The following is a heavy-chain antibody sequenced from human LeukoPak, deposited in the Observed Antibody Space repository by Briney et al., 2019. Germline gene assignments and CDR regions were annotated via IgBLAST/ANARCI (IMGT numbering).Heavy chain of an antibody. V-gene: IGHV1-69*13. J-gene: IGHJ5*02. CDR2: IIPIFGTA. CDR1: GGTFSSYA. Sequence: SVKVSCKATGGTFSSYAISCVRQAPGQGLEWMGGIIPIFGTANYAQKFQGRVTITADESTSTAYMELSSLRSEDTAVYYCARILPTGFGELWLDPWGQGTLVTVSS. CDR3: ARILPTGFGELWLDP. D-gene: IGHD3-10*01.